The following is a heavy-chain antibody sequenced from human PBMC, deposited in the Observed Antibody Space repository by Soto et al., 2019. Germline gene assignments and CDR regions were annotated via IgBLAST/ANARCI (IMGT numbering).Heavy chain of an antibody. CDR2: MNPNSGNT. J-gene: IGHJ3*02. V-gene: IGHV1-8*02. CDR3: ARSFDALDI. CDR1: GYIFTDYY. Sequence: ASVKVSCKASGYIFTDYYMHWVRQAPGQGLEWMGWMNPNSGNTGYAQKFQGRVTMTRNTSISTAYMELSSLRSEDTAVYYCARSFDALDIWGQGTMVTVSS.